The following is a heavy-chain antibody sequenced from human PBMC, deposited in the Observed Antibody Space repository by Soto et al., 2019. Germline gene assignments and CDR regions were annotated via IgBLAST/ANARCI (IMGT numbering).Heavy chain of an antibody. CDR1: GVTVSSNY. D-gene: IGHD5-18*01. V-gene: IGHV3-66*04. CDR3: ARHGYNYGGGYFDY. Sequence: EVQLVESGGGLVQPGGSLRLSCAASGVTVSSNYMSWVRQAPGKRLEWVSVISSGGSTYYADSVKGRFTISRDNSKNTLYLQMNSLRAEDTAVYYCARHGYNYGGGYFDYWGQGTLGTVSS. J-gene: IGHJ4*02. CDR2: ISSGGST.